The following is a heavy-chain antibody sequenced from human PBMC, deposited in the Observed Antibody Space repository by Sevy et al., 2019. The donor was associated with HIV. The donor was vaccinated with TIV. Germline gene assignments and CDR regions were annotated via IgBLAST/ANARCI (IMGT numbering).Heavy chain of an antibody. V-gene: IGHV4-34*01. CDR3: TRVGGFYDKGFDS. CDR2: IHQSEST. J-gene: IGHJ4*02. Sequence: SETLSLTCSVFGASFSDYYWSWIRQPPGKGLEWIGEIHQSESTNYNPSLRSRVIISVDRSKNQFSLNLRSVTAADTAVYFCTRVGGFYDKGFDSWGQGTLVTVSS. CDR1: GASFSDYY. D-gene: IGHD3-22*01.